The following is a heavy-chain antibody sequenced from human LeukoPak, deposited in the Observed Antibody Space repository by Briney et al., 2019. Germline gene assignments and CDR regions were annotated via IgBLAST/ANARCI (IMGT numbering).Heavy chain of an antibody. V-gene: IGHV4-34*01. CDR1: GGSFSGYY. D-gene: IGHD3-10*01. CDR3: ARGRHYYAYSYYMDV. Sequence: SETLSLTCAVYGGSFSGYYWSWIRQSPGKGLEWIGEINPGGGTNDNHSGGTNYNPSLESRVTISLDTSKNQFSLKVNSVTAADTAVYYCARGRHYYAYSYYMDVWGKGTTVTVSS. CDR2: INPGGGTNDNHSGGT. J-gene: IGHJ6*03.